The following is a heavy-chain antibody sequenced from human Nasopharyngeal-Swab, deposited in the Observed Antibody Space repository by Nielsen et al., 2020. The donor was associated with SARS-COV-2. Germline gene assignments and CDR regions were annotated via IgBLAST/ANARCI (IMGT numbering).Heavy chain of an antibody. Sequence: WIRQPPGKGLEWVSGISWNSGSIGYADSVKGRFTISRDNAKNSLYLQMNSLRAEDTALYYCAKDMRIAAAFDYWGQGTLVTVPS. CDR3: AKDMRIAAAFDY. CDR2: ISWNSGSI. J-gene: IGHJ4*02. V-gene: IGHV3-9*01. D-gene: IGHD6-13*01.